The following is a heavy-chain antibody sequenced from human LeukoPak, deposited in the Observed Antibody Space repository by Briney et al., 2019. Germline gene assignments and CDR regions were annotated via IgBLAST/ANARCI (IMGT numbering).Heavy chain of an antibody. CDR2: INANSGTT. CDR1: GFAFSVYA. V-gene: IGHV3-23*01. CDR3: AKPISGGLAVTADWFHP. Sequence: GGTLRLSCTASGFAFSVYAMSWLRQPPGKGLEWVSTINANSGTTSYAASVRGRFTISRDNSKNTLYLQLNTLRADDAATYYCAKPISGGLAVTADWFHPWGQGTLVVVSS. J-gene: IGHJ5*01. D-gene: IGHD6-19*01.